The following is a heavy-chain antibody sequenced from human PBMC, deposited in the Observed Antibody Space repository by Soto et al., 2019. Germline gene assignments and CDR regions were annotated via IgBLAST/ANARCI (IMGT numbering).Heavy chain of an antibody. CDR3: ARGSIAARSYNYYYMDV. V-gene: IGHV3-64*01. D-gene: IGHD6-6*01. CDR1: RFTFSSYA. J-gene: IGHJ6*03. Sequence: PGGSLRLSCAASRFTFSSYAMHWVRQAPGKGLEYVSAISSNGGSTYYANSVKGRFTISRDNSKNTLYLQMGSLRAEDMAVYYCARGSIAARSYNYYYMDVWGKGTTVTVSS. CDR2: ISSNGGST.